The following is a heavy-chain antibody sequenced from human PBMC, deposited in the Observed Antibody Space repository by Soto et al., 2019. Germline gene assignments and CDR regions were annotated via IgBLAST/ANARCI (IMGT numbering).Heavy chain of an antibody. J-gene: IGHJ4*02. Sequence: QVPLVQSGAEVKKPGSSVKVSCKASGGTFSSYTISWVRQAPGQGLEWMGRIIPILGIANYAQKFQGRVTITADKSTSTAYMELSSLRSEDTVVYYCARGATVTTWTFDYWGQGTLVTVSS. CDR3: ARGATVTTWTFDY. CDR2: IIPILGIA. CDR1: GGTFSSYT. V-gene: IGHV1-69*02. D-gene: IGHD4-17*01.